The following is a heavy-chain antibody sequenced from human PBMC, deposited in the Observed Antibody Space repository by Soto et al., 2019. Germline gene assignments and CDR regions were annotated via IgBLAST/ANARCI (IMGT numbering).Heavy chain of an antibody. Sequence: PSETLSLTCSVSGGSISSGYYYWSWIRQPPGKGLEWIGNIYYSGNTYYNPSLKSRLIISIDTSKNQCSLKLTSVTAADTAVYYCARGNPTIFGVSVIGWFDPWGQGTLVAVSS. V-gene: IGHV4-30-4*01. CDR1: GGSISSGYYY. J-gene: IGHJ5*02. D-gene: IGHD3-3*01. CDR2: IYYSGNT. CDR3: ARGNPTIFGVSVIGWFDP.